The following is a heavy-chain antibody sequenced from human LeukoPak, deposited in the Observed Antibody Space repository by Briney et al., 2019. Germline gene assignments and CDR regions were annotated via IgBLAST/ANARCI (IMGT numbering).Heavy chain of an antibody. V-gene: IGHV1-2*02. D-gene: IGHD5-18*01. Sequence: ASVKVSCKASGGTFSSYAISWVRQAPGQGLEWMGWINPKNGGTDYAQRFRGRVTLTRDTSISTAYMELSSLRSDDTAVYYCARSRGYSYEDNWGQGTPVTVSS. CDR2: INPKNGGT. J-gene: IGHJ4*02. CDR1: GGTFSSYA. CDR3: ARSRGYSYEDN.